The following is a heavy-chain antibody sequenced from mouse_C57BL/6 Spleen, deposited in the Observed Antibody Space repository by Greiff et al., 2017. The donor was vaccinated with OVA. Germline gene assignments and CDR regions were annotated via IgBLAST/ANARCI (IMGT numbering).Heavy chain of an antibody. CDR3: ARRYDGYYEGFAY. J-gene: IGHJ3*01. CDR1: GFTFSDYG. CDR2: ISSGSSTI. Sequence: EVQRVESGGGLVKPGGSLKLSCAASGFTFSDYGMHWVRQAPEKGLEWVAYISSGSSTIYYADTVKGRFTISRDNAKNTLFLQMTSLRSEDTAMYYCARRYDGYYEGFAYWGQGTLVTVSA. V-gene: IGHV5-17*01. D-gene: IGHD2-3*01.